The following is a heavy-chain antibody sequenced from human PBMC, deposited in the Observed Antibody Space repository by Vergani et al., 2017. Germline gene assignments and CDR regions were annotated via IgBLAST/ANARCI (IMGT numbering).Heavy chain of an antibody. CDR3: AGFSITMVRGVIPYFDY. J-gene: IGHJ4*02. D-gene: IGHD3-10*01. V-gene: IGHV3-48*04. CDR1: GFPFSSYS. CDR2: ISSSSSTI. Sequence: EVQLVESGGGLVQPGGSLRLSCAASGFPFSSYSMNWVRQAPGKGLEWVSYISSSSSTIYYADSVKGRFTISRDNAKNSLYLQMNSLRAEDTAVYYCAGFSITMVRGVIPYFDYWGQGTLVTVSS.